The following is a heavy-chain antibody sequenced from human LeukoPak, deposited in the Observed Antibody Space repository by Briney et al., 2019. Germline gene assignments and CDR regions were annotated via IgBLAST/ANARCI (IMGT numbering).Heavy chain of an antibody. D-gene: IGHD6-13*01. CDR1: GFTFSDYY. CDR3: ARGMVAARHNAFDI. J-gene: IGHJ3*02. V-gene: IGHV3-11*04. Sequence: WGSLRLSCAASGFTFSDYYMSWIRQAPGKGLEWVSYISSSGSTIYYADSVKGRFTISRDNAKNSLYLQMNSLRADDTAMYYCARGMVAARHNAFDIWGQGTMVTVSS. CDR2: ISSSGSTI.